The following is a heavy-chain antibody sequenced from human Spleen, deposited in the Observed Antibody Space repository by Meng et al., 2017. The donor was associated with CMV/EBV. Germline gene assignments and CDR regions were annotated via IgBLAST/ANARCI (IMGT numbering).Heavy chain of an antibody. J-gene: IGHJ3*02. D-gene: IGHD1-14*01. CDR2: AFHSGTT. CDR1: GDSIRSYH. V-gene: IGHV4-59*01. CDR3: ARVALGTSEAFDI. Sequence: SETLSLTCTVSGDSIRSYHWSWIRQPPGKGLEWIGYAFHSGTTNKNPSLQSRVMISVDTSKNHFSLRLRSVAAADTAGYYCARVALGTSEAFDIWGQGTMVTVSS.